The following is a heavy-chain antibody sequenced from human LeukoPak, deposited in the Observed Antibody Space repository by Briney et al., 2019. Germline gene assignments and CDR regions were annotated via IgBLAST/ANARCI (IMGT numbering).Heavy chain of an antibody. CDR1: GFTFSDYY. CDR3: ARDRRLGELSPSFDY. J-gene: IGHJ4*02. D-gene: IGHD3-16*02. Sequence: PGGSLRLSCAASGFTFSDYYMSWIRQAPGKGLEWVSYISSSGSTIYYADSVKGRFTISRDNAKNSLYLQMNSLRAEDTAVYYCARDRRLGELSPSFDYWGQGTLVTVSS. CDR2: ISSSGSTI. V-gene: IGHV3-11*01.